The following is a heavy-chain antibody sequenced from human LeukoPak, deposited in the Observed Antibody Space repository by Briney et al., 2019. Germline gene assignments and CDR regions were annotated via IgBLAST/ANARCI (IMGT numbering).Heavy chain of an antibody. CDR3: AREDRTMVRGVINSYYYHYYYMDV. CDR2: IIPIFGTA. Sequence: SVKVSCKASGGTFSSYATSWVRQAPGQGLEWMGGIIPIFGTANYAQKFQGRVTITADKSTSTVYMELSSLRSEDTAVYYCAREDRTMVRGVINSYYYHYYYMDVWGKGTTVTISS. J-gene: IGHJ6*03. CDR1: GGTFSSYA. D-gene: IGHD3-10*01. V-gene: IGHV1-69*06.